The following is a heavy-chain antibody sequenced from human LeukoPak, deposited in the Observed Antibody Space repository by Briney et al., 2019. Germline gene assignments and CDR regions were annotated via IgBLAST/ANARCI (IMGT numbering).Heavy chain of an antibody. CDR1: GGSISSYY. CDR3: ARDSGAPGIALKNWFDP. Sequence: SETLSLTCTVSGGSISSYYWSWIRQPPGKGLEWIGYIYYSGSTNYNPSLKSRVTISVDTSKNQFSLKLSSVTAADTAVYYCARDSGAPGIALKNWFDPWGQGTLVTVSS. J-gene: IGHJ5*02. V-gene: IGHV4-59*01. CDR2: IYYSGST. D-gene: IGHD6-13*01.